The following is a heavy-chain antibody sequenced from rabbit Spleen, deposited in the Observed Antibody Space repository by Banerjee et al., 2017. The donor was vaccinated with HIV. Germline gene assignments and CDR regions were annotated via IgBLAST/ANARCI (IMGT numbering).Heavy chain of an antibody. V-gene: IGHV1S40*01. CDR3: VRGGNFAGEGFNL. J-gene: IGHJ4*01. CDR2: IETGSSGFT. Sequence: QSLEESGGDLVKPGASLTLTCTASGVSFSSDYYMCWVRQAPGKGLEWITCIETGSSGFTYFANWAKGRFTISKTSSTTVTLQMTSLTAADTATYFCVRGGNFAGEGFNLWGQGTLVTVS. D-gene: IGHD5-1*01. CDR1: GVSFSSDYY.